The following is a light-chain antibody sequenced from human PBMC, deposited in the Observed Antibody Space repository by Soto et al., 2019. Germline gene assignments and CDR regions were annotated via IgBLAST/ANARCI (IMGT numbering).Light chain of an antibody. J-gene: IGKJ3*01. Sequence: EIVLTQSPATLSLSPGERATLACRASQSINTHLAWYQQKPGQAPRLLIYDVSNRATGIPARFSGSGSGTDFTLTISSLEPEDFAVYYCQQRSNWPLTFGPGTKVEIK. CDR2: DVS. CDR3: QQRSNWPLT. V-gene: IGKV3-11*01. CDR1: QSINTH.